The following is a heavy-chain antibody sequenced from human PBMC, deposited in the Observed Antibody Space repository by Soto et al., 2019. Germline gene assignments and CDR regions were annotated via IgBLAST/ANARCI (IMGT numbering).Heavy chain of an antibody. J-gene: IGHJ4*02. V-gene: IGHV4-59*01. CDR1: GGSISSYY. CDR3: ASRWGGTFDY. CDR2: IYYSGST. Sequence: QVQLQESGPGLVKPSETLSLTCTVSGGSISSYYWSWIRQPPGKGLEWIGYIYYSGSTNYNPSLKSRVTISVDTSKNQFSLKLSSVTAADTAVYYCASRWGGTFDYWGPGTLVTVSS. D-gene: IGHD2-21*01.